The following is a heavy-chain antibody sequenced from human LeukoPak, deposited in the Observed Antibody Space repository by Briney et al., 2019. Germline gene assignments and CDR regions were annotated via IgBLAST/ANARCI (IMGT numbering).Heavy chain of an antibody. V-gene: IGHV1-2*02. Sequence: GASVKVSCKASGYTFTGYYMHWVRQAPGRGLEWMGWINPNSGGTNYAQKFQGRVTMTRDTSISTAYMELSRLRSDDTAVYYCARGRGYSYGLSYYYYGMDVWGQGTTVTVSS. J-gene: IGHJ6*02. CDR3: ARGRGYSYGLSYYYYGMDV. D-gene: IGHD5-18*01. CDR1: GYTFTGYY. CDR2: INPNSGGT.